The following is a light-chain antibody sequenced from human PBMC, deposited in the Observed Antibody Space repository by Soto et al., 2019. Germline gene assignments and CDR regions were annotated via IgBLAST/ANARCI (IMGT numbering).Light chain of an antibody. J-gene: IGKJ3*01. CDR3: QQYKTYPFT. CDR1: QSISSW. CDR2: KAS. Sequence: DIQMTQSPSTLSASVGDRVTITCRASQSISSWLAWYQQKPGKAPTLLIYKASSLETGVPSRFSGSGSGTEFTLTISSLQPDDFATYYCQQYKTYPFTFGPGTKVDIK. V-gene: IGKV1-5*03.